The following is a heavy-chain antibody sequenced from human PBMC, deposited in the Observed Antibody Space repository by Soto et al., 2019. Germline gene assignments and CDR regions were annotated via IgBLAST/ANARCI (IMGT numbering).Heavy chain of an antibody. Sequence: ASVKVSCKTSGYNFNTHGISWVRQAPGQGLEWMGWISGYNGNTKYAEKAQDRVIMTTDTSTSTAYMELRSLRSDDTAVYYCARVGGQLPLKFDYWGLGTLVTVSS. CDR3: ARVGGQLPLKFDY. V-gene: IGHV1-18*01. J-gene: IGHJ4*02. CDR2: ISGYNGNT. CDR1: GYNFNTHG. D-gene: IGHD2-21*01.